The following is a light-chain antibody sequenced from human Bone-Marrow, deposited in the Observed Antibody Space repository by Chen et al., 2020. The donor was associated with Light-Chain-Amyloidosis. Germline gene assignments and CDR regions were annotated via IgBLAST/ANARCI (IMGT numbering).Light chain of an antibody. V-gene: IGLV3-25*03. Sequence: SYELTQPPSVSVSPGQTARITCSGADLPPKYAYWYQQKPGQAPVLVIHRDTERPSGISERFSGSSSGTTATLTISGVQAEDEADYHCQSADSSGTYEVIFGGGTKLTVL. CDR1: DLPPKY. J-gene: IGLJ2*01. CDR2: RDT. CDR3: QSADSSGTYEVI.